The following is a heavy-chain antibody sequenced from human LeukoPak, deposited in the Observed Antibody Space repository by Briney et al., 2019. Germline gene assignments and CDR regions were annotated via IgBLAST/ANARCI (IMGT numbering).Heavy chain of an antibody. D-gene: IGHD2-2*01. V-gene: IGHV1-46*01. CDR3: ARDWLGYCSSTSCYHNWFDP. J-gene: IGHJ5*02. CDR2: INPSGGST. CDR1: GYTFTSYY. Sequence: GASVKVSCKASGYTFTSYYMHWVRQAPGLGLEWMGIINPSGGSTSYAQKFQGRVTMTRDTSTSTVYMELSSLRSEDTAVYYCARDWLGYCSSTSCYHNWFDPWGQGTLVTVSS.